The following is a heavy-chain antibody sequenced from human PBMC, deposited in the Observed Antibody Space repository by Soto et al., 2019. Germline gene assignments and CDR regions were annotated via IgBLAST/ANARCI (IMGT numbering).Heavy chain of an antibody. V-gene: IGHV3-74*01. Sequence: LRLSCAASGFTFSSYWMHWVRQAPGKGLEWVSRIDSVGTNPFYADSVKGRFTISRDNGKNTMFLQMNSLRAEDTAVYFCSAYPFQHWGQGTRVTVSS. J-gene: IGHJ1*01. CDR3: SAYPFQH. CDR2: IDSVGTNP. CDR1: GFTFSSYW.